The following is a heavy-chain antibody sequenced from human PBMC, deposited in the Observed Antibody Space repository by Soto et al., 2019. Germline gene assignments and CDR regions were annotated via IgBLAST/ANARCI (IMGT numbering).Heavy chain of an antibody. V-gene: IGHV1-69*06. CDR1: GGTFSSYA. CDR2: IIPIFGTP. J-gene: IGHJ4*02. Sequence: QVQLVQSGAEVKKPGSSVKVSCKASGGTFSSYAISWVRQAPGQGLEWMGGIIPIFGTPNYAQKCQGRVTITADKSTRTAYMEVSTLRSEDTAVYYCVSQFESGSYRYFDYWGQGTLVTVSS. D-gene: IGHD1-26*01. CDR3: VSQFESGSYRYFDY.